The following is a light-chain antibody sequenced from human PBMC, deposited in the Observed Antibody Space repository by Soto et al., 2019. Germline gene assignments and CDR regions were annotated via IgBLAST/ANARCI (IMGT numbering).Light chain of an antibody. V-gene: IGLV1-51*02. CDR2: ENN. J-gene: IGLJ1*01. Sequence: QSVLTQPPSVSAAPGQKVTISCSRSSSNIGNNYVSWYQQLPGTAPKLLIYENNKRPPGIPDRFSGSKSGPSATLGITGRHNNYDTFYYWGPWDILLGAYVFATG. CDR3: GPWDILLGAYV. CDR1: SSNIGNNY.